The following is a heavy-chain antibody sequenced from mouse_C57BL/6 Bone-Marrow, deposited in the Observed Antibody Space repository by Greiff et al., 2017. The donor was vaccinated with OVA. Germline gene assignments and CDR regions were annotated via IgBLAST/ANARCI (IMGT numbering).Heavy chain of an antibody. V-gene: IGHV1-81*01. CDR3: ARRLRGYSNYVNYAMDY. J-gene: IGHJ4*01. CDR1: GYTFTSYG. D-gene: IGHD2-5*01. Sequence: QVQLKESGAELARPGASVKLSCKASGYTFTSYGISWVKQRTGQGLEWIGEIYPRSGNTYYNEKFKGKATLTADKSSSTAYMELRSLTSEDSAVYFCARRLRGYSNYVNYAMDYWGQGTSVTVSS. CDR2: IYPRSGNT.